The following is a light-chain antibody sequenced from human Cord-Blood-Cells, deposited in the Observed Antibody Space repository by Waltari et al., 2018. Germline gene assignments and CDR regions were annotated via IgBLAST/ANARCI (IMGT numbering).Light chain of an antibody. CDR3: CSDAGSYTYV. V-gene: IGLV2-11*01. CDR1: SSDGGGYNY. CDR2: EVS. Sequence: QSALTQPRSVSGSPGKSVTIHRTVTSSDGGGYNYVSWYHHHPGKAPKLMIYEVSKRPSVVPVRFSGSKSGNPASMTISWLQAEEEADYYCCSDAGSYTYVFGTGTKVTVL. J-gene: IGLJ1*01.